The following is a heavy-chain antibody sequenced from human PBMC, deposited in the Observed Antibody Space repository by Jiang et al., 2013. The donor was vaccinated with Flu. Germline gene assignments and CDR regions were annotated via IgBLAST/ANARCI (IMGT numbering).Heavy chain of an antibody. V-gene: IGHV4-59*08. CDR2: IYYIGRT. CDR3: TTGFSNTPNDF. CDR1: GASMSAYY. J-gene: IGHJ4*02. D-gene: IGHD6-13*01. Sequence: GPGLVKPSETLSLTCTVSGASMSAYYWSWIRQPPGVGLEWIGDIYYIGRTSYSPSLKSRVTISLDASKNQFSLNLRSVTAADAAVYYCTTGFSNTPNDFWGQGTLVTVSS.